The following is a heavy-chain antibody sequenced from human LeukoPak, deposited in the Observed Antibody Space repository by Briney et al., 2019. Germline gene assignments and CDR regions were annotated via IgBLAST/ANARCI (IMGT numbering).Heavy chain of an antibody. CDR2: ISSNGGST. CDR3: AREEGGATRRYFDY. D-gene: IGHD1-26*01. J-gene: IGHJ4*02. V-gene: IGHV3-64*01. Sequence: GGSLRLSCAASGFTFSSYAMHWVRQAPGKGLEYVSAISSNGGSTYYANSVKGRFTISRDNSKNTLYLQMGSLRAEDMAVYYCAREEGGATRRYFDYWGQGTLVTVSS. CDR1: GFTFSSYA.